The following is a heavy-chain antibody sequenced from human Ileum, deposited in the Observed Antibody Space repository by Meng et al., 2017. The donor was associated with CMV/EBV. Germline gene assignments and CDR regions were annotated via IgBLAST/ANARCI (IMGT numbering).Heavy chain of an antibody. Sequence: ASGGTFSSYAISWVRQAPGQGLEWMGGIIPIFGTANYAQKFQGRVTITTDESTSTAYMELSSLRSEDTAVYYCARGNSVPAANWFDPWGQGTLVTVSS. CDR2: IIPIFGTA. CDR1: GGTFSSYA. J-gene: IGHJ5*02. V-gene: IGHV1-69*05. CDR3: ARGNSVPAANWFDP. D-gene: IGHD2-2*01.